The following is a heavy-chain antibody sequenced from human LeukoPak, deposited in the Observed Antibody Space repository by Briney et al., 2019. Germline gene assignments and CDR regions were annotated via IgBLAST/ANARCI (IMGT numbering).Heavy chain of an antibody. CDR3: AKDRDDSSGYYYVSTEYNWFDP. CDR2: ISGNGDST. V-gene: IGHV3-23*01. J-gene: IGHJ5*02. Sequence: GGSLRLSCAASGFTFSSYGMSWVRQAPGKGLEWVSGISGNGDSTYYADSVKGRFTISRDSSKNTLYLQMNSLRAEDTAVYYCAKDRDDSSGYYYVSTEYNWFDPWGQGTLVTVSS. D-gene: IGHD3-22*01. CDR1: GFTFSSYG.